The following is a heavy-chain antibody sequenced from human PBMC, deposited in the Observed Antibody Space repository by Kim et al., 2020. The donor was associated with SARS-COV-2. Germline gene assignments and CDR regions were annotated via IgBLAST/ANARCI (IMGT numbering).Heavy chain of an antibody. D-gene: IGHD4-17*01. CDR2: INNDGSII. CDR3: ARGTTTADTYFYGLDV. Sequence: GGSLRLSCAASGFTFSSYWMYWVRQGPGRGLVWVSRINNDGSIITYADSVKGRFTISRDNAKKTQYLQMNSLRAEDTAVYYCARGTTTADTYFYGLDVWGQGNAVTVSS. CDR1: GFTFSSYW. J-gene: IGHJ6*02. V-gene: IGHV3-74*01.